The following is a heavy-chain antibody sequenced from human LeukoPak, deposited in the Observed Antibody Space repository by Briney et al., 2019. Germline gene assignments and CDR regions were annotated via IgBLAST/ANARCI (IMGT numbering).Heavy chain of an antibody. D-gene: IGHD2-2*01. J-gene: IGHJ5*02. CDR3: ARELYCSSTSCYLGWFDP. CDR1: GGTFSSYA. CDR2: IIPIFGTA. V-gene: IGHV1-69*13. Sequence: ASVKVSCKASGGTFSSYAISWVRQAPGQGLEWMGGIIPIFGTANYAQKFQGRVTITADESTSTAYMELSSLRSEDTAVYYCARELYCSSTSCYLGWFDPWGQGTLVTVSS.